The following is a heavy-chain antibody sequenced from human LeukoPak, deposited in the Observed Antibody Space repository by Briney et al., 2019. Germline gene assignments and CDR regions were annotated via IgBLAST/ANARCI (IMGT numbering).Heavy chain of an antibody. CDR3: AKALWDRYSSGWYSWYYYYGMDV. Sequence: PGGSLRLSCAASGFTFSSYAMHWVRQAPGKGLEWVAVISYDGSNKYYADSVKGRFTISRDNSKNTLYLQMNSLRAEDTAVYYCAKALWDRYSSGWYSWYYYYGMDVWGQGTTVTVSS. V-gene: IGHV3-30*04. J-gene: IGHJ6*02. CDR2: ISYDGSNK. D-gene: IGHD6-19*01. CDR1: GFTFSSYA.